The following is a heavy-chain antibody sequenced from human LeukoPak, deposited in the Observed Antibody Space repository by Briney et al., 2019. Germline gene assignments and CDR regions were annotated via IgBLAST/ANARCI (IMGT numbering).Heavy chain of an antibody. Sequence: GGSLRLSCAASGFTFSSYSMNWVRQAPGKGLEWVSYISSSSSTIYYADSVKGRFTISRDNAKNSLYLQMNSLRAEDTAVYYCARDPPGALFDYWGQGTLVTVSS. J-gene: IGHJ4*02. D-gene: IGHD7-27*01. V-gene: IGHV3-48*01. CDR1: GFTFSSYS. CDR2: ISSSSSTI. CDR3: ARDPPGALFDY.